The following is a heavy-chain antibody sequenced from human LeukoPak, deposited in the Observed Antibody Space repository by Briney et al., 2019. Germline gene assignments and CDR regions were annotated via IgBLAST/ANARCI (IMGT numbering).Heavy chain of an antibody. J-gene: IGHJ6*03. V-gene: IGHV4-59*12. D-gene: IGHD5-12*01. Sequence: SETLSLTCTVSGGSISSYYWSWIRQPPGKGLEWIGYIYYSGSTNYNPSLKSRVTISVDTSKNQFSLKLSSVTAADTAVYYCAGFEWLRRNYYMDVWGKGTTVTVSS. CDR1: GGSISSYY. CDR3: AGFEWLRRNYYMDV. CDR2: IYYSGST.